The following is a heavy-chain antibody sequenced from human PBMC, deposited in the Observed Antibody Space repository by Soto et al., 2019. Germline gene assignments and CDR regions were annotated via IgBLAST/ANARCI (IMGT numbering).Heavy chain of an antibody. CDR3: VNYGSSGRNYCYEMDD. V-gene: IGHV3-30*18. D-gene: IGHD6-25*01. Sequence: AGSLRLSCVASGFTFSRYGMHWVRPAPAKGLVGVAVISYDGRNKYYADAVKGRFTIPRESSKNTENLQMSSLRAVDXAVYYCVNYGSSGRNYCYEMDDWGQGTTVTVSS. CDR1: GFTFSRYG. CDR2: ISYDGRNK. J-gene: IGHJ6*02.